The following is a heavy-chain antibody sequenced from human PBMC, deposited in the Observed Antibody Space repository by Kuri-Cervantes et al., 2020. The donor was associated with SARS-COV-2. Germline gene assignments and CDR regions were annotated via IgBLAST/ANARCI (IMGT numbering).Heavy chain of an antibody. J-gene: IGHJ5*02. V-gene: IGHV4-39*01. CDR1: GGSISSTSYY. CDR2: IHHSGTT. Sequence: GSLRLSCTVSGGSISSTSYYWGWTRQPPGKGLEWIGTIHHSGTTYYNPSLESRVTISVDTSKNQFSLKLSSVTAADTAVYYCASGYITGTTVAYDPWGQGTLVTVSS. D-gene: IGHD1-7*01. CDR3: ASGYITGTTVAYDP.